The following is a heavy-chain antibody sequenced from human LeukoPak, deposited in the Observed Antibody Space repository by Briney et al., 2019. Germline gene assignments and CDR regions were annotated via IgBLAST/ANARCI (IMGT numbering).Heavy chain of an antibody. CDR1: GFTVSSNY. J-gene: IGHJ6*02. Sequence: PGGSLRLSCAASGFTVSSNYMSWVRQAPGKGLEWVSVIYSGGSTYYADSVKGRFTISRDNSKNTLYLQMNSLRAEDTAVYYCARSGVGFGYYGMDVWGQGTTVTVSS. CDR3: ARSGVGFGYYGMDV. D-gene: IGHD3-10*01. CDR2: IYSGGST. V-gene: IGHV3-66*01.